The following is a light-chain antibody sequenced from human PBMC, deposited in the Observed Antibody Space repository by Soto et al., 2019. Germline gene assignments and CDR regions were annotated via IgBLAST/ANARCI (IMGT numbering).Light chain of an antibody. J-gene: IGKJ5*01. V-gene: IGKV3-11*01. Sequence: EIVLTQSPATLSLSPGERATLSCRASQSVSSYLAWYQQKPGQAPRLLIYDASNRATGIPARFSGSGSGTDFTLTISSLEPEDFVLYYCQHFRAFGQGTRLEI. CDR3: QHFRA. CDR1: QSVSSY. CDR2: DAS.